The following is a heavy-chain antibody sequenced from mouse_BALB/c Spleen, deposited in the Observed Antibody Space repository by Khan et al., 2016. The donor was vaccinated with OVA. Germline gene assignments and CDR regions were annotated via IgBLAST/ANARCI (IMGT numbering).Heavy chain of an antibody. V-gene: IGHV1S29*02. D-gene: IGHD1-2*01. J-gene: IGHJ3*01. CDR2: IYPNNGDT. CDR3: ARSGYGSFAY. Sequence: VQLQQSGPELVKPGASVKISCRASGYTFTDYILDWVKQSHGKSLDWIGYIYPNNGDTGYNQKFKTKATLTVDISSSTAYMELRSLTSEDSAVXYCARSGYGSFAYWGQGTLVTVSA. CDR1: GYTFTDYI.